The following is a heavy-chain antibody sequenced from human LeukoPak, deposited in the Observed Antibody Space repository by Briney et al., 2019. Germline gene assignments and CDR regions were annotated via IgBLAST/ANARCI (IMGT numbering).Heavy chain of an antibody. V-gene: IGHV4-34*01. CDR3: ARGGRVVVAARNATWFDP. Sequence: SETLSLTCAVYGGSFSGYYWSWIRQPPGKGLEWIGEINHSGSTNYNPSLKSRVTISVDTSKNQFSLKLSSVTAADTAVYYCARGGRVVVAARNATWFDPWGQGTLVTVSS. D-gene: IGHD2-15*01. CDR1: GGSFSGYY. J-gene: IGHJ5*02. CDR2: INHSGST.